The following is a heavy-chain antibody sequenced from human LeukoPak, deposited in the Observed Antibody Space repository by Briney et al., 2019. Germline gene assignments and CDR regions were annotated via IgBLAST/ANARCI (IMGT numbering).Heavy chain of an antibody. CDR1: GASISSHY. D-gene: IGHD2-15*01. CDR2: ISSSSSYI. J-gene: IGHJ6*02. CDR3: ARVGWWDGMDV. Sequence: ETLSLTCAVSGASISSHYWSWIRQPPGKGLEWVSSISSSSSYIYYADSVKGRFTISRDNAKNSLYLQMNSLRAEDTAVYYCARVGWWDGMDVWGQGTTVTVSS. V-gene: IGHV3-21*01.